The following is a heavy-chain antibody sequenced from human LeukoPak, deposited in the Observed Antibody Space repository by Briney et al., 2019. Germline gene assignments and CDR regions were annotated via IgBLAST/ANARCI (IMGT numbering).Heavy chain of an antibody. CDR3: ARDQVLAVAGIFDY. V-gene: IGHV3-21*01. J-gene: IGHJ4*02. Sequence: GGSLRLSCAASGFTFSSYSMNWVRQAPGKGLEWVSSISSSSYIYYADSVKGRFTISRDNAKNSLYLQMNSLRAEDTAVYYCARDQVLAVAGIFDYWGQGTLVTVSS. CDR1: GFTFSSYS. CDR2: ISSSSYI. D-gene: IGHD6-19*01.